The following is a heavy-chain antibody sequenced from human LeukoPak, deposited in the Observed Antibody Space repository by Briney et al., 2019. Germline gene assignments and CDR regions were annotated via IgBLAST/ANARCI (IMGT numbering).Heavy chain of an antibody. V-gene: IGHV4-34*01. CDR1: GGSFSGYY. J-gene: IGHJ5*02. Sequence: SETLSLTCAVYGGSFSGYYWSWIRQPPGKGLEWIGEINRSGSTNYNPSLKSRVTISVDTSKNQFSLKLSSVTAADTAVYYCARGEPRGYCSGGSCFQRRNWFDPWGQGTLVTVSS. D-gene: IGHD2-15*01. CDR3: ARGEPRGYCSGGSCFQRRNWFDP. CDR2: INRSGST.